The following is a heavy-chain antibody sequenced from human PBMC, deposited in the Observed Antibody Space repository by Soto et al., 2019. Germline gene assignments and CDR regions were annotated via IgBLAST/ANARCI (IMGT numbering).Heavy chain of an antibody. D-gene: IGHD3-10*01. CDR2: INAGNGNT. J-gene: IGHJ5*02. CDR1: GYTFTSYA. CDR3: ARAPYYGSGRYSWFDP. V-gene: IGHV1-3*01. Sequence: GASVKVSCKASGYTFTSYAMHWVRQAPGQRLEWMGWINAGNGNTKYSQKFQGRVTITRDTSASTAYMELSSLRSEDTAVYYCARAPYYGSGRYSWFDPWGQGTLVTVSS.